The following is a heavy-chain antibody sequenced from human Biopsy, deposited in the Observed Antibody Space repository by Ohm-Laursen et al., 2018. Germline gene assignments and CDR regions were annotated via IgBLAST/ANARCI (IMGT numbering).Heavy chain of an antibody. CDR1: GFTFDDYA. D-gene: IGHD3-16*01. V-gene: IGHV3-9*01. J-gene: IGHJ4*01. Sequence: SLRLSCTASGFTFDDYAMHWVRQAPGKGLEWVSGITWNSGSIGYADSVKGRFSIFRDNAKHSLYLQMNSLRAEDTAVYYCGRSYGIMAAPVHLWGQGTLVTVSS. CDR3: GRSYGIMAAPVHL. CDR2: ITWNSGSI.